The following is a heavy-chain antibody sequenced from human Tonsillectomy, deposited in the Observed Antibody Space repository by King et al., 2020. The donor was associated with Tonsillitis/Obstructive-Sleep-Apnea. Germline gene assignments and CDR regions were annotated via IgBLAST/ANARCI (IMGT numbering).Heavy chain of an antibody. V-gene: IGHV1-2*02. D-gene: IGHD2-15*01. CDR3: ARPVADCSGGSCSHYWFDP. CDR1: GYTFTGYY. Sequence: QLVQSGAEVKKPGASVKVSCKASGYTFTGYYMHWVRQAPGQGLEWMGWINPNSGGTNYAQKFQGRVTMTRDTSISTAYMELSRLRTDDTAVFYCARPVADCSGGSCSHYWFDPWGQGTLVTVSS. J-gene: IGHJ5*02. CDR2: INPNSGGT.